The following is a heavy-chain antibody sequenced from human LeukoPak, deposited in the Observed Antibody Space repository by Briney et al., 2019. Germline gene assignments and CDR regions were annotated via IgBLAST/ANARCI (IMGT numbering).Heavy chain of an antibody. Sequence: SETLSLTCTVSGGSISSYYWSWIRQPPGKGLEWIGYIYYSGSTNYNPSLKSRVTISVDTSKNQFSLKLSSMTAADTAVYYCARGLWGYYYYYGMDVWGQGTTVTVSS. CDR1: GGSISSYY. D-gene: IGHD3-16*01. CDR2: IYYSGST. CDR3: ARGLWGYYYYYGMDV. V-gene: IGHV4-59*01. J-gene: IGHJ6*02.